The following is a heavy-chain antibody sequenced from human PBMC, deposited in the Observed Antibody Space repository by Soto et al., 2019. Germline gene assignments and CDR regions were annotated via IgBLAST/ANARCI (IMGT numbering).Heavy chain of an antibody. CDR2: ITPTLGTT. V-gene: IGHV1-69*13. CDR3: ARDRVEYSYGPNYYYYYGMDV. Sequence: SVKVSCKASVATFSCSAFSWVRQAPGQGLEWMGGITPTLGTTNYAQHLQGRVTITADESTGTSFMELTSLTSADTAVYYCARDRVEYSYGPNYYYYYGMDVWGQGTTVTVSS. CDR1: VATFSCSA. J-gene: IGHJ6*02. D-gene: IGHD5-18*01.